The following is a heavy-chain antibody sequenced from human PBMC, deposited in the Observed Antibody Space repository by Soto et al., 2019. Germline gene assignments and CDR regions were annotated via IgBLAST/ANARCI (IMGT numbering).Heavy chain of an antibody. D-gene: IGHD2-15*01. Sequence: EVQLVESGGGLVQPGGSLRLSCAAPGFTFRGYSMNWVRQAPGKGLEWVSYISSSSSTIYYADSVKGRFTISRDNAKNSLYLQMNSLRDEDTAVYYCAREIGCSGGSCYYYGMDVWGQGTTVTVSS. CDR3: AREIGCSGGSCYYYGMDV. CDR1: GFTFRGYS. CDR2: ISSSSSTI. J-gene: IGHJ6*02. V-gene: IGHV3-48*02.